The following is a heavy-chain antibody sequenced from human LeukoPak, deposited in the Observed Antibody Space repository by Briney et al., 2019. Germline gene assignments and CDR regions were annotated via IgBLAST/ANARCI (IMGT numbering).Heavy chain of an antibody. CDR3: ARAPGGRGRFDY. CDR1: GGSISSHY. Sequence: SETLSLTCTVSGGSISSHYWSWIRQPPGKGLEWIGYINHSGNTNYNPSLKSRVTISVDTSKNQFSLKLSSVTAADTAVYYCARAPGGRGRFDYWGQGTLVTVSS. D-gene: IGHD3-16*01. V-gene: IGHV4-59*11. CDR2: INHSGNT. J-gene: IGHJ4*02.